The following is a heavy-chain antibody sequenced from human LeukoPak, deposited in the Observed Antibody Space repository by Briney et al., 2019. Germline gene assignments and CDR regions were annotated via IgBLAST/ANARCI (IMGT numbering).Heavy chain of an antibody. J-gene: IGHJ4*02. D-gene: IGHD3-3*01. CDR1: GFSLSNYW. CDR3: AKIQASYDFWSGYYLSPTDY. CDR2: ISGSGGST. Sequence: GGSLRLSCAASGFSLSNYWMNWVRQAPGKGLEWVSAISGSGGSTYYADSVKGRFTISRDNSKNTLYLQMNSLRAEDTAVYYCAKIQASYDFWSGYYLSPTDYWGQGTLVTVSS. V-gene: IGHV3-23*01.